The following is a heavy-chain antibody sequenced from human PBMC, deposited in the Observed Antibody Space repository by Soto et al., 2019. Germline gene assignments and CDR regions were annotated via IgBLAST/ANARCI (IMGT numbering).Heavy chain of an antibody. Sequence: SETLSLTCTVSGGSVSSGSYYWSWIRQPPGKGLEWIGYIYYSGSTNYNPSLKSRVTISVDTSKNQFSLKLSSVTAADTAVYYCARDRPHGIYYSYGMDVWGQGTTVTVSS. CDR2: IYYSGST. J-gene: IGHJ6*02. CDR1: GGSVSSGSYY. CDR3: ARDRPHGIYYSYGMDV. V-gene: IGHV4-61*01.